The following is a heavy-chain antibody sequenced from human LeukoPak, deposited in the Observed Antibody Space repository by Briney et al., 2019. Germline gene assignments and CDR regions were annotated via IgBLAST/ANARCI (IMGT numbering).Heavy chain of an antibody. CDR1: GFTFSKYW. D-gene: IGHD1-26*01. Sequence: GGSLRLSCAASGFTFSKYWMLWVRQAPGKGLESVSRINTDGTVTTYADSVKGRFTISRDNAKNFVYLEMNSLRPEDTALYFCAKGGRALRTDEPWLDYWGQGTSVTVSS. CDR3: AKGGRALRTDEPWLDY. CDR2: INTDGTVT. V-gene: IGHV3-74*01. J-gene: IGHJ4*02.